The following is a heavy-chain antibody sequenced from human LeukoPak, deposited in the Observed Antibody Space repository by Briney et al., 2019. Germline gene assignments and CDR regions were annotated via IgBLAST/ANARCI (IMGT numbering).Heavy chain of an antibody. Sequence: GGSLRLSCAASGFTVSSNYMTWVRQAPGKGLEWVSYISSSSSTIYYADSVKGRFTISRDNAKNSLYLQMNSLRDEDTAVYYCARTRISDYWGQGTLVTVSS. J-gene: IGHJ4*02. V-gene: IGHV3-48*02. D-gene: IGHD3-10*01. CDR2: ISSSSSTI. CDR1: GFTVSSNY. CDR3: ARTRISDY.